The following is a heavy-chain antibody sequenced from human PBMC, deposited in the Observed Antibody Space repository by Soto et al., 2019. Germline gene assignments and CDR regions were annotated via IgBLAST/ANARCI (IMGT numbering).Heavy chain of an antibody. J-gene: IGHJ5*02. Sequence: QLQLQESGPGLVKPSETLSLTCTVSGGSISVNNYYWGWFRQTPGKGLEWIGNIYYSGSTYYNPSLKSRLSMSVDTSKSQLSLNLNSVTAADTAVYYCARLPRYDFWTWGQGTLVTVSS. CDR1: GGSISVNNYY. CDR3: ARLPRYDFWT. V-gene: IGHV4-39*01. CDR2: IYYSGST. D-gene: IGHD3-3*01.